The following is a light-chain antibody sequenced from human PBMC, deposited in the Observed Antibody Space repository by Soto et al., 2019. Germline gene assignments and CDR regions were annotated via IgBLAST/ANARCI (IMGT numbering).Light chain of an antibody. CDR1: SSDIGAYNY. J-gene: IGLJ7*01. V-gene: IGLV2-8*01. CDR3: SSYGGNNNYVI. CDR2: EVT. Sequence: QSALTQPPSASGSPGQSVTISCSGTSSDIGAYNYVSWYQQYPGKAPKLLISEVTKRPSGVPDRFSGSKSGNTASLTVSGLQGDDEADYYCSSYGGNNNYVIFGGGTQLTVL.